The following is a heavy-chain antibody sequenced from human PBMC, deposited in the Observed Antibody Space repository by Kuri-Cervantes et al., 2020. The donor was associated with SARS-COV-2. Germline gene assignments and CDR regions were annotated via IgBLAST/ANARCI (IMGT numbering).Heavy chain of an antibody. D-gene: IGHD6-13*01. CDR1: GYTFTSYG. V-gene: IGHV1-18*04. Sequence: ATVKVSCKASGYTFTSYGISWVRQAPGQGLEGMGWISAYNGNTNYAQKLQGRVTITTDTSTSTAYMEMRSLRSDDTAVYYCARDHMQLKGMDVWGQGTTVTVSS. CDR2: ISAYNGNT. CDR3: ARDHMQLKGMDV. J-gene: IGHJ6*02.